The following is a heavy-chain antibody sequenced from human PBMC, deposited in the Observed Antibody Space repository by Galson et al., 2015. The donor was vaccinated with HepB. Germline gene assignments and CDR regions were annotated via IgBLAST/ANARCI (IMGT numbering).Heavy chain of an antibody. D-gene: IGHD3-22*01. CDR3: TRHAERYYDSSGYDGMDV. CDR1: GFTFSGSA. Sequence: SLRLSCAASGFTFSGSAMHWVRQASGKGLEWVGRIRSKANSYATAYAASVKGRFTISRDDSKNTAYLQMNSLKTEDTAVYYCTRHAERYYDSSGYDGMDVWGQGTTVTVSS. V-gene: IGHV3-73*01. CDR2: IRSKANSYAT. J-gene: IGHJ6*02.